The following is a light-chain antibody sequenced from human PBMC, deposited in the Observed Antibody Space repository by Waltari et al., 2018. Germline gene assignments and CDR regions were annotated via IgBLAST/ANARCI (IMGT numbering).Light chain of an antibody. CDR1: QSISGW. Sequence: DIQMTQSPSTLSASVGDRVTITCRASQSISGWLAWYQQKPGKAPKLLIYKASTLQSGVPSGFSGSGSWTEFTLTISSLQPDDFATYYCQQYNSYSYTFGQGTKLEIK. J-gene: IGKJ2*01. CDR3: QQYNSYSYT. V-gene: IGKV1-5*03. CDR2: KAS.